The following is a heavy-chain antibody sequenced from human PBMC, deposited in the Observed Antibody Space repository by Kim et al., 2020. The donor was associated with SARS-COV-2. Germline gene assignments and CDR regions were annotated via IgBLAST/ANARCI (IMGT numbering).Heavy chain of an antibody. CDR3: ARAPGGQWLVQYYFDY. D-gene: IGHD6-19*01. V-gene: IGHV6-1*01. Sequence: SQTLSLTCAISGDSVSSNSAAWNWIRQSPSRGLEWLGRTYYRSKWYNDYAVSVKSRITINPDTSKNQFSLQLNSVTPEDTAVYYCARAPGGQWLVQYYFDYWGQGTLVTVSS. CDR1: GDSVSSNSAA. CDR2: TYYRSKWYN. J-gene: IGHJ4*02.